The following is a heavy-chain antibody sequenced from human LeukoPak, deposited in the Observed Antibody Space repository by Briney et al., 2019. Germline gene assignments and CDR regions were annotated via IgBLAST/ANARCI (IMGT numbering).Heavy chain of an antibody. D-gene: IGHD3-22*01. V-gene: IGHV3-23*01. CDR1: GFTFSSYD. Sequence: GGSLRLSCAAFGFTFSSYDMSWVRQAPGKGLEWVSSFSGRGGGTFYKDSVKGRFTISRDNSKNTLYLQMNSLRAEDTAVYYCANHRVGDYYDSSGKYYFDYWGQGTLVTVSS. J-gene: IGHJ4*02. CDR2: FSGRGGGT. CDR3: ANHRVGDYYDSSGKYYFDY.